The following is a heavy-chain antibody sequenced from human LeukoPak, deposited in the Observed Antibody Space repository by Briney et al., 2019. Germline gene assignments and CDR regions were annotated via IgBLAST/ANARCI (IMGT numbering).Heavy chain of an antibody. CDR2: INHSGST. J-gene: IGHJ5*02. Sequence: SQTLSLTCAVYGGSFSGYYWSWIRQPPGKGLEWIGEINHSGSTNYNPSLKSRVTISVDTSKNQFSLKLSSVTAADTAVYYCARAYSSSWFDWFDPWGQGTLVTVSS. CDR1: GGSFSGYY. CDR3: ARAYSSSWFDWFDP. D-gene: IGHD6-13*01. V-gene: IGHV4-34*01.